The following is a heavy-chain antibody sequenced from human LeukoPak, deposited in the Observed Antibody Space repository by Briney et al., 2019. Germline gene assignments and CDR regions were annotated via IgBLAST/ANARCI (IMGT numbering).Heavy chain of an antibody. CDR2: INPSGGST. D-gene: IGHD3-10*01. Sequence: ASVKVSCKASGYSFTSYYMHWVRQAPGQGLEWMGIINPSGGSTSYAQKFQGRVTMTRNTSISTAYTELSSLRSEDTAVYYCARRPGDTYYYYGMDVWGQGTTVTVSS. CDR3: ARRPGDTYYYYGMDV. J-gene: IGHJ6*02. V-gene: IGHV1-46*01. CDR1: GYSFTSYY.